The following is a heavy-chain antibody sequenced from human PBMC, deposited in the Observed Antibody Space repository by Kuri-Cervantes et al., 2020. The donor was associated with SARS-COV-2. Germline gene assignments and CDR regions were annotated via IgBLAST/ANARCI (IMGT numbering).Heavy chain of an antibody. CDR3: AKDKWELLFQPLDAFDI. D-gene: IGHD1-26*01. J-gene: IGHJ3*02. V-gene: IGHV3-23*01. CDR2: ISGSGGST. Sequence: GESLKISCTASGFTFSSYSMNWVRQAPGKGLEWVSAISGSGGSTYYADSVKGRFTISRDNSKNTLYLQMNSLRAEDTAVYYCAKDKWELLFQPLDAFDIWGQGTMVTVSS. CDR1: GFTFSSYS.